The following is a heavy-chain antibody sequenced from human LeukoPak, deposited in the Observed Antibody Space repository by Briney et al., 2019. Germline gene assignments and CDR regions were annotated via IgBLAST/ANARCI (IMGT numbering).Heavy chain of an antibody. J-gene: IGHJ5*02. CDR1: GDSMSSYF. CDR2: NHDSGTT. V-gene: IGHV4-59*01. D-gene: IGHD4-17*01. CDR3: ARSRGGFGDYGSWFDP. Sequence: SETLSLTCTVSGDSMSSYFWSWIRQPPGKGLEWIAYNHDSGTTNYNPSLKSRVTTSIDTSKNQFSLKLNSVTPADTAVYYCARSRGGFGDYGSWFDPWGQGTLVTVSS.